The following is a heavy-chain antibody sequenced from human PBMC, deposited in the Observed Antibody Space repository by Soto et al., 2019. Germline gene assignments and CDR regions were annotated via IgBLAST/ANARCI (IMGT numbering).Heavy chain of an antibody. CDR2: ISGSGGST. V-gene: IGHV3-23*01. CDR1: GFTFSSYA. Sequence: PGGSLRLSCAASGFTFSSYAMSWVRQAPGKGLEWVSAISGSGGSTYYADSVKGRFTISRDNSRNTLYLQMNSLRAEDTAVYYCAKEGAKYGDHTYYYYYYGMDVRGQGTTVTVSS. J-gene: IGHJ6*02. CDR3: AKEGAKYGDHTYYYYYYGMDV. D-gene: IGHD4-17*01.